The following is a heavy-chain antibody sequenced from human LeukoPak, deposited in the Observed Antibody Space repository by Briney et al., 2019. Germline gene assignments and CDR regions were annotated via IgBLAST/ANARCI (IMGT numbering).Heavy chain of an antibody. Sequence: GASVKVSCKVSGYTLTELSMHWVRQAPGKGLEWMGGFDPEDGETIYAQNFQGRVTMTENTTTDTAYVQLSSLRSEDTAVYYCATGRRVYYGSGNLLYWGQGTLVTVSS. CDR1: GYTLTELS. CDR3: ATGRRVYYGSGNLLY. CDR2: FDPEDGET. D-gene: IGHD3-10*01. J-gene: IGHJ4*02. V-gene: IGHV1-24*01.